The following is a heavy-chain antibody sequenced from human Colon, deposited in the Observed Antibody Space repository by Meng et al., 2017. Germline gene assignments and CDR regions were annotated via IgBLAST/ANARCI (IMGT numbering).Heavy chain of an antibody. CDR2: ISSCSNII. Sequence: GESLKISCATPGFTFSDYEINWVRQAPGKGLEWSSYISSCSNIISNAGTVKGRFTVSRDNAKHSLYLQMNSLGADDCAVYYCTKLGYRGNTSCYSYYSMDVWGQGTMVTVSS. CDR1: GFTFSDYE. CDR3: TKLGYRGNTSCYSYYSMDV. D-gene: IGHD2-2*01. V-gene: IGHV3-48*03. J-gene: IGHJ6*02.